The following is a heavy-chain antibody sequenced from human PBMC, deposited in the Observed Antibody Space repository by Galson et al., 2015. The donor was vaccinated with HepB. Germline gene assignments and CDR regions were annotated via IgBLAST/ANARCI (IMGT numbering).Heavy chain of an antibody. D-gene: IGHD5-12*01. CDR2: ITKNGDNT. CDR3: VKDGTATMTHLDY. J-gene: IGHJ4*02. CDR1: GFSFSDYG. V-gene: IGHV3-64D*06. Sequence: SLRLSCAASGFSFSDYGMHWARQAPGKGLEYVSTITKNGDNTYYAASLKGGFTISRDNSKNTLYLQMSGLRVEDTALYYCVKDGTATMTHLDYWGQGTLVTVSS.